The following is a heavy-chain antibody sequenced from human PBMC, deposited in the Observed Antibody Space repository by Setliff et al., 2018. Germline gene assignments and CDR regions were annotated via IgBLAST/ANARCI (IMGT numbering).Heavy chain of an antibody. CDR3: ERGGMAADGRKGVFEY. Sequence: ASVKVSCKASGYTFTNSIMNWVRQAPGQGLEWMGWISAYNGNTYHAQKFQDRLSMTTDTSTSTAYMELRSLRADDTAVYYCERGGMAADGRKGVFEYWGQGTLVTVSS. V-gene: IGHV1-18*04. CDR2: ISAYNGNT. D-gene: IGHD6-13*01. J-gene: IGHJ4*02. CDR1: GYTFTNSI.